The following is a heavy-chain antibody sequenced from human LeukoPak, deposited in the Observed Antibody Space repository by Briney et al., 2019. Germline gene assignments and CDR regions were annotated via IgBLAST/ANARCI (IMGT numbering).Heavy chain of an antibody. CDR2: MSGSGGTT. D-gene: IGHD5-24*01. J-gene: IGHJ4*02. CDR3: AKALGGRDAFNF. CDR1: GFTFSSYA. Sequence: GGSLRLSCAASGFTFSSYAMSWVRQAPGKGLKWVSIMSGSGGTTYYARSVKGRFTISRDNSRNTLFLQMNSLRVEDTAVYYCAKALGGRDAFNFWGQGALVTVSS. V-gene: IGHV3-23*01.